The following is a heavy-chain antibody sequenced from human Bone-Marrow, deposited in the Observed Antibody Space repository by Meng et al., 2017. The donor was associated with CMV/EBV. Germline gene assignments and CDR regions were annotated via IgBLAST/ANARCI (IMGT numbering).Heavy chain of an antibody. CDR1: GFTFSRYA. Sequence: SGFTFSRYAMHWVRQAPGKGLEWVAVISYDGSNKYYADSEKGRFTISRDNSKNTLYLQMNSLRAEDTAVYYCARDPESGSHSAWFDPWGQGTLVTVSS. J-gene: IGHJ5*02. CDR3: ARDPESGSHSAWFDP. CDR2: ISYDGSNK. V-gene: IGHV3-30-3*01. D-gene: IGHD1-26*01.